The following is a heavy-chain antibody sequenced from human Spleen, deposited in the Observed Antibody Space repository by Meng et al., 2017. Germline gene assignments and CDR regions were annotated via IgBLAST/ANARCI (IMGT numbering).Heavy chain of an antibody. V-gene: IGHV4-34*01. CDR1: GGSFSDYD. D-gene: IGHD4-11*01. CDR3: ARGPTTMAHDFDY. CDR2: INHSGST. Sequence: VQRQQVAAGLLKPSGPLSLPCVVSGGSFSDYDWSWRRQPPGKGLEWMGEINHSGSTNYNPSLESRATISVDTSQNNLSLKLSSVTAADSAVYYCARGPTTMAHDFDYWGQGTLVTVSS. J-gene: IGHJ4*02.